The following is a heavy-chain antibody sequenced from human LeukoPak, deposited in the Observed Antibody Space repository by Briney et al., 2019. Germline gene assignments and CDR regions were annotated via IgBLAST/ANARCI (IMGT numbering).Heavy chain of an antibody. Sequence: GGSLRLSCAASGFTFSSYSMDWVRQAPGKGLEWVSTIYSGGATYYSDSVRGRFTISRDSSQNTVYLQMNSLRAEDTAVYYCTSRFAYCGGDCLVGGFFDYWGQGTLVTVSS. V-gene: IGHV3-66*01. CDR3: TSRFAYCGGDCLVGGFFDY. D-gene: IGHD2-21*02. CDR2: IYSGGAT. CDR1: GFTFSSYS. J-gene: IGHJ4*02.